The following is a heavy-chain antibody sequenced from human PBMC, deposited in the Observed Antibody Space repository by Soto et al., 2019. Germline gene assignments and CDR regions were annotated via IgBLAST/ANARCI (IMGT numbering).Heavy chain of an antibody. CDR2: ISHSGST. J-gene: IGHJ4*02. Sequence: QVQLQQWGAGLLKPSETLSLTCTVYGGSFSGNYWSWIRRPPGMGLEWIGEISHSGSTNYNPSLKSRVTISVDTSKNQFSLKLSSVTAADTAMYYCARGHLPGGNTFYYDYWGQGTLVTVSS. CDR3: ARGHLPGGNTFYYDY. V-gene: IGHV4-34*01. CDR1: GGSFSGNY. D-gene: IGHD2-15*01.